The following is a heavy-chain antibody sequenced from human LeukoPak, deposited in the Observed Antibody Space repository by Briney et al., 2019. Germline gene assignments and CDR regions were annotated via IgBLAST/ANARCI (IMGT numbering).Heavy chain of an antibody. CDR2: IYYSGST. V-gene: IGHV4-59*08. CDR3: ARLRDGYNHFDY. J-gene: IGHJ4*02. D-gene: IGHD5-24*01. Sequence: PSETLSLTCTVSGGSISSYCWSWIRQPPGKGLEWIGYIYYSGSTNYNPSLKSRVTISVDTSKNQFSLKLSSVTAADTAVYYCARLRDGYNHFDYWGQGTLVTVSS. CDR1: GGSISSYC.